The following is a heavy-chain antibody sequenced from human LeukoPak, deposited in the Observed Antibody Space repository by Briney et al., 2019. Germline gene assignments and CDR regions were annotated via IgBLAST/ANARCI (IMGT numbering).Heavy chain of an antibody. CDR3: ATRNKVTTWSAFDI. Sequence: SGGSLRLSCAASGFTVSSNFMSWVRQAPGKGLEWVSVIYSGGSTYYADSVKGRFTISRDNSKNTLYLQMNSLRAEDTAVYYCATRNKVTTWSAFDIWGQGTMVTVSS. CDR1: GFTVSSNF. V-gene: IGHV3-66*01. CDR2: IYSGGST. J-gene: IGHJ3*02. D-gene: IGHD4-17*01.